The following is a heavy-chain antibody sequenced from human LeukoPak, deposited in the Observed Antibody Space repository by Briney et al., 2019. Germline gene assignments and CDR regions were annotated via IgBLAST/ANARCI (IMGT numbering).Heavy chain of an antibody. V-gene: IGHV1-69*13. CDR3: ARGGYYYDSSGYFAFDY. CDR2: IIPIFGTA. Sequence: SVKVSCTASGYTFTSYGISWVRQAPGQGLEWMGGIIPIFGTANYAQKFQGRVTITADESTSTAYMELSSLRSEDTAVYYCARGGYYYDSSGYFAFDYWGQGTLVTVSS. J-gene: IGHJ4*02. CDR1: GYTFTSYG. D-gene: IGHD3-22*01.